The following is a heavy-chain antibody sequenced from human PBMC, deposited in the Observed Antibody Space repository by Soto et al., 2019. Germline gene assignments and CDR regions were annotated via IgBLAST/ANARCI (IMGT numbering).Heavy chain of an antibody. Sequence: PSETLSVTCTVSGGSISSYYWSWIRQPPGKGLEWIGYIYYSGSTNYNPSLKSRVTISVDTSKNQFSLKVSSATAADTAVYYCARHSNRNYGLYYFDYWGLGALVTVSS. CDR1: GGSISSYY. CDR3: ARHSNRNYGLYYFDY. CDR2: IYYSGST. J-gene: IGHJ4*02. V-gene: IGHV4-59*08. D-gene: IGHD4-4*01.